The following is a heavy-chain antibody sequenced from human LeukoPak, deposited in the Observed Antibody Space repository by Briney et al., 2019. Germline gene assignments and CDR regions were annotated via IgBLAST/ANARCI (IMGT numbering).Heavy chain of an antibody. D-gene: IGHD2-2*01. J-gene: IGHJ4*02. CDR3: AKGYCSSTSCYRSFDY. V-gene: IGHV3-23*01. Sequence: EPGGSLTLSCAASGFTFSSYAMSWVRQAPGKGLEWVSAISGSGGSTYYADSVKGRFTISRDNSKNTLYLQMNSLRAEDTAVYYCAKGYCSSTSCYRSFDYWGQGTLVTVSS. CDR2: ISGSGGST. CDR1: GFTFSSYA.